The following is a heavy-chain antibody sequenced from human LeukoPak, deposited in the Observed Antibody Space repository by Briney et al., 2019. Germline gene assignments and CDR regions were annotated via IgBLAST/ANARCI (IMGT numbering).Heavy chain of an antibody. CDR1: GGSISTNS. CDR3: ARGSEQWLTYFDY. CDR2: IYTSGSP. D-gene: IGHD6-19*01. Sequence: LETLSLTCNVSGGSISTNSWSWIRQPAGKGLEWIGHIYTSGSPNYNPSLRSRVTMSVDTSKNQISLKLSSVTAADTAVYYCARGSEQWLTYFDYWGLGTQVTVSS. J-gene: IGHJ4*02. V-gene: IGHV4-4*07.